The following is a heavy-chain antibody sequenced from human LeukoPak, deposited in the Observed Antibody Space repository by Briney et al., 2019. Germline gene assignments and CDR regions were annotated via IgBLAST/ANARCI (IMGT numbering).Heavy chain of an antibody. CDR2: INPNSVDT. Sequence: ASVTVSCKTSGYTFSDYYIHWIRQAPGQGLEWVGWINPNSVDTDYAQKSQGRVTVTGDTSISTAQMVLGALRSDDTAGDYCARVSVIKQYNGSPDYFASWDQGTLLTVSS. CDR3: ARVSVIKQYNGSPDYFAS. J-gene: IGHJ4*01. CDR1: GYTFSDYY. V-gene: IGHV1-2*02. D-gene: IGHD1-26*01.